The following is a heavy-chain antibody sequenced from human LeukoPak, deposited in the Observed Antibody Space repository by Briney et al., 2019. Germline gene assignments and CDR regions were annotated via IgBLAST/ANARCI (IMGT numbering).Heavy chain of an antibody. V-gene: IGHV1-18*01. Sequence: ASVKVSCKASGYTFTSYGISWVRQAPGQGLEWMGWISAYNGNTNYAQKLQGRVTMTIDTSTSTAYMELRSLRSDDTAVYYCARGPPHYYDYHYFDPWGQGTLVTVSS. D-gene: IGHD3-22*01. CDR1: GYTFTSYG. CDR3: ARGPPHYYDYHYFDP. CDR2: ISAYNGNT. J-gene: IGHJ5*02.